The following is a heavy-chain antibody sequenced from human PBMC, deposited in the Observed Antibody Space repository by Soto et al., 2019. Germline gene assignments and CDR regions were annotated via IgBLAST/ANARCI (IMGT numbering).Heavy chain of an antibody. CDR3: ASPYSSGWFRQLQFDY. V-gene: IGHV3-66*01. J-gene: IGHJ4*02. D-gene: IGHD6-19*01. Sequence: PGGSLRLSCAASGFTVSSNYMSWVRQAPGKGLEWVSVIYSGGSTYYADSVKGRFTISRDNSKNTLYLQMNSLRAEDTAVYYCASPYSSGWFRQLQFDYWGQGTLVTVSS. CDR1: GFTVSSNY. CDR2: IYSGGST.